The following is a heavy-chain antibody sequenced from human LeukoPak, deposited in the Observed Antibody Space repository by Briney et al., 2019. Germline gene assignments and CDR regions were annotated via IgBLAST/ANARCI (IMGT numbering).Heavy chain of an antibody. Sequence: PGGSLRLSCAASGFTFSSYAMHWVRQAPGKGLEWVAVISYDGSNKYYADSVKGRFTTSRDNSKNTLYLQMNSLRAEDTAVYYCASDILTGSPSLDYWGQGTLVTVSS. V-gene: IGHV3-30-3*01. J-gene: IGHJ4*02. CDR1: GFTFSSYA. CDR2: ISYDGSNK. D-gene: IGHD3-9*01. CDR3: ASDILTGSPSLDY.